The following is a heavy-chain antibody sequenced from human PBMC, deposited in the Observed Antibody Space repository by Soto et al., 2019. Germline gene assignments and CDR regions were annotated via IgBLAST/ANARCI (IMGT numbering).Heavy chain of an antibody. J-gene: IGHJ4*02. CDR2: TYYRSKWYN. D-gene: IGHD4-17*01. CDR1: GDSVSSNSAA. Sequence: SQTLSLTCAISGDSVSSNSAAWNWIRRSPSRGLEWLGRTYYRSKWYNDYAVSVKSRITINPDTSKNQFSLKLSSVTAADTAVYYCARDLYHDYGDYAFDYWGQGTLVTVSS. V-gene: IGHV6-1*01. CDR3: ARDLYHDYGDYAFDY.